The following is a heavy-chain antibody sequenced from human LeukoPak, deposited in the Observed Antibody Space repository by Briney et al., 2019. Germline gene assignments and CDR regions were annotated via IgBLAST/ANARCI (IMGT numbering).Heavy chain of an antibody. D-gene: IGHD6-13*01. Sequence: SVKVSCKASGGTFSSYAISWVRQAPGQGLEWMGRIIPILGIANYAQKFQGRVTITADKSTSTAYMELSSLRSEDTAVYYCARDSYSSSWYGGSWFDPWGQGTLVTVSS. CDR2: IIPILGIA. J-gene: IGHJ5*02. V-gene: IGHV1-69*04. CDR1: GGTFSSYA. CDR3: ARDSYSSSWYGGSWFDP.